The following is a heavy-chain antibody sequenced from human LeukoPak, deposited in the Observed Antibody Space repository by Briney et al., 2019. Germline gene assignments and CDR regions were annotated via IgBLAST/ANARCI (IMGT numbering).Heavy chain of an antibody. CDR3: AKDRHGIAGLTPFEY. CDR1: GFTFSSYA. V-gene: IGHV3-23*01. D-gene: IGHD2-21*01. Sequence: GGSLRLSCAASGFTFSSYAMSWVRQAPGKGLEWVSAISGSGGSTYYADSVKGRFTISRDNSKNTLYLQMNSLRAEDTAVYCCAKDRHGIAGLTPFEYWGQGTRVTVSS. CDR2: ISGSGGST. J-gene: IGHJ4*02.